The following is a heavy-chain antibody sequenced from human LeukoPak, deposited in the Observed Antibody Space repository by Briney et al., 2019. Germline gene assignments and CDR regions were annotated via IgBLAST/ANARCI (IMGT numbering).Heavy chain of an antibody. Sequence: PGGSLRLPCAASGFTFSSYAMSWVRQAPGKGLEWVSAISGSGGSTYYADSVKGRFTISRDNSKNTLYLQMNSLRAEDTAVYYCAKGYIAAAEGNWFDPWGQGTLVTVSS. CDR2: ISGSGGST. J-gene: IGHJ5*02. CDR3: AKGYIAAAEGNWFDP. V-gene: IGHV3-23*01. D-gene: IGHD6-13*01. CDR1: GFTFSSYA.